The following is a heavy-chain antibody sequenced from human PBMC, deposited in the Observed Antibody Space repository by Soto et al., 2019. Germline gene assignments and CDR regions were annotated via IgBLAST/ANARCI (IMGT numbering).Heavy chain of an antibody. Sequence: QVQLVQSGAEVKKPGASVKVSCKASGYTFTSYGITWVRQAPGQVREWMGWINTYNGNTNYAQKLQGRVTMTTDTSTSTAYMELRSLRSDDTAVYYCARKVVVKGVDAFDIWGQGTMVTVSS. D-gene: IGHD2-15*01. J-gene: IGHJ3*02. CDR1: GYTFTSYG. V-gene: IGHV1-18*01. CDR3: ARKVVVKGVDAFDI. CDR2: INTYNGNT.